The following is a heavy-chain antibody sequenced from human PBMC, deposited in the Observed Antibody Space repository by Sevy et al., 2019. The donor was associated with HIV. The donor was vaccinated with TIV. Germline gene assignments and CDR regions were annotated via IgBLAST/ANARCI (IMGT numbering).Heavy chain of an antibody. CDR1: GFTFNKAW. CDR2: IKSNGDGGTT. Sequence: GGSLRLSCAASGFTFNKAWMTWVRQAPGKGLEWVGRIKSNGDGGTTDYTAPVKGRFTTSRDDSKNTLYLQMNSLKTEDTAVYYCTTKGGFWSGYQYFDYWGQGTLVTVSS. V-gene: IGHV3-15*01. J-gene: IGHJ4*02. D-gene: IGHD3-3*01. CDR3: TTKGGFWSGYQYFDY.